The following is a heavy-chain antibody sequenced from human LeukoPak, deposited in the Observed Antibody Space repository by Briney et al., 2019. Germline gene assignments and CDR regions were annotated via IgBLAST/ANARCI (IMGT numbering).Heavy chain of an antibody. Sequence: GGSLRLSCAASGFTFSSYAMSWIRQAPGKGLEWISYISSGSSYTNYADSVKGRFTISRDNAKNSLYLQMNSLRAEDTAVYYCARDRSSSWYWDYWGQGTLVTVSS. CDR1: GFTFSSYA. J-gene: IGHJ4*02. CDR3: ARDRSSSWYWDY. V-gene: IGHV3-11*06. D-gene: IGHD6-13*01. CDR2: ISSGSSYT.